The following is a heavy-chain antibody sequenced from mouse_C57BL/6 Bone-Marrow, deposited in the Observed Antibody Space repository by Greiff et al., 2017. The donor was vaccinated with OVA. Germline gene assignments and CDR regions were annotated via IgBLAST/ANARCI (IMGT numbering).Heavy chain of an antibody. J-gene: IGHJ4*01. CDR3: TRLLDAMDY. D-gene: IGHD2-1*01. CDR1: GFTFSSYA. CDR2: ISSGGDYI. Sequence: DVHLVESGEGLVKPGGSLKLSCAASGFTFSSYAMSWVRQTPEKRLEWVAYISSGGDYIYYADTVKGRFTVSRDNARNTLYLQMSSLKSEDTAMYYCTRLLDAMDYWGHGTSVTVSS. V-gene: IGHV5-9-1*02.